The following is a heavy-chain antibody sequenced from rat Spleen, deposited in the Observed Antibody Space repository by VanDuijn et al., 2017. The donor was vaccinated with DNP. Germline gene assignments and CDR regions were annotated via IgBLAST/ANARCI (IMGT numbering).Heavy chain of an antibody. J-gene: IGHJ1*01. D-gene: IGHD1-2*01. CDR2: ISYDGGST. CDR1: GFTFSDYY. Sequence: EVQLVESGGGLVQPGRSLKVSCTASGFTFSDYYMAWVRQAPTKGLEWVAYISYDGGSTYYGDSVKGRFTISRDNAKNTLYLQMNSLRSEDTATYYCARDCIAAPYYWYFDFWGPGTMVTVSS. CDR3: ARDCIAAPYYWYFDF. V-gene: IGHV5-20*01.